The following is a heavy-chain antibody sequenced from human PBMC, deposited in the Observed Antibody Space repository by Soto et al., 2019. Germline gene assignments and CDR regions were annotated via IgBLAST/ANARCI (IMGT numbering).Heavy chain of an antibody. Sequence: PGGSLRLSCAASGFTFSSYGMHWVRQAPGKGLEWVAVIWYDGSNKYYADSVKGRFTISRDNSKNTLYLQMNSLRAEDTAVYYCARGRITMVRGPGGFDPWGQGTLVTVYS. CDR2: IWYDGSNK. D-gene: IGHD3-10*01. J-gene: IGHJ5*02. CDR1: GFTFSSYG. CDR3: ARGRITMVRGPGGFDP. V-gene: IGHV3-33*01.